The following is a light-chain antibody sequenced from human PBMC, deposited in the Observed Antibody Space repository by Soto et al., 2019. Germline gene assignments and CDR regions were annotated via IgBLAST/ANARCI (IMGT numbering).Light chain of an antibody. CDR1: QSVSSK. V-gene: IGKV3-11*01. CDR3: QQYNNWPRIT. CDR2: GAS. Sequence: IVLTQSPGTLSLSPGERATLSCRASQSVSSKLAWYQQKPGQAPRLLIYGASTRATGIPARFSGSGSGTDFTLTISSLEPEDFAVYYCQQYNNWPRITFGQGTRLEIK. J-gene: IGKJ5*01.